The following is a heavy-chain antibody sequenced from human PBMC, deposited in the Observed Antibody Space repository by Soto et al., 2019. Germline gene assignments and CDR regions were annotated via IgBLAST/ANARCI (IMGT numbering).Heavy chain of an antibody. V-gene: IGHV3-7*01. Sequence: GGSLRLSCATSGFAFSSFWMSWVRQAPGKGLEWVANIKEDGSEKHYVDSVKGRFTISRDNAKNSLYLQMNSLGGEDAAVYYCSRHEASLYYAMDVWGQGTPVTVSS. CDR1: GFAFSSFW. CDR3: SRHEASLYYAMDV. CDR2: IKEDGSEK. J-gene: IGHJ6*02.